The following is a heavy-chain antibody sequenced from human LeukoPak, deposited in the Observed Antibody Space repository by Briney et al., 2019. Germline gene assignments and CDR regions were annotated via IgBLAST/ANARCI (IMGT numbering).Heavy chain of an antibody. CDR2: ISSSGRTI. J-gene: IGHJ4*02. Sequence: GGSLRLSCAASGFTFSDYYMTWIRQAPGKGLEWVSCISSSGRTIFYADSVKGRFTISRDNTKSSLFLQMNSLRAEDTAVYYCARVNRVTAIQELDYWGQGTLVTVSS. CDR3: ARVNRVTAIQELDY. D-gene: IGHD2-21*02. CDR1: GFTFSDYY. V-gene: IGHV3-11*01.